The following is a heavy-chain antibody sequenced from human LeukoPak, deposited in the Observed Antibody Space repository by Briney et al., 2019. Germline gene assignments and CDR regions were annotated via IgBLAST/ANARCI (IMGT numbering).Heavy chain of an antibody. CDR2: IKQDGSEK. V-gene: IGHV3-7*01. CDR3: ARDIGWELPSRQYYFDY. Sequence: PGGSLRLSCAASGFIFTNAWMSWVRQAPGKGLEWVANIKQDGSEKYYVDSVKGRFTISRDNAKNSLYLQMNSLRAEDTAVYYCARDIGWELPSRQYYFDYWGQGTLVTVSS. D-gene: IGHD1-26*01. J-gene: IGHJ4*02. CDR1: GFIFTNAW.